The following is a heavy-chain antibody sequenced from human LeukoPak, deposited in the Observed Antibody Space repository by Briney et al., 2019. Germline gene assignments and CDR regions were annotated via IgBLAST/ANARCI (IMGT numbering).Heavy chain of an antibody. V-gene: IGHV4-61*02. CDR1: GGSISSSSYY. D-gene: IGHD3-10*01. CDR3: ARAEDDYYGTFDY. CDR2: IYTSGST. J-gene: IGHJ4*02. Sequence: SSETLSLTCTVSGGSISSSSYYWSWIRQPAGKGLEWIGRIYTSGSTNYNPSLKSRVTMSVDTSKNQFSLKLSSVTAADTAVYYCARAEDDYYGTFDYWGQGTLVTVSS.